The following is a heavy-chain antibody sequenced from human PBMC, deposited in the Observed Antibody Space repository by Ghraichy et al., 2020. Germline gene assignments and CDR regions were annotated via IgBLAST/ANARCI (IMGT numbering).Heavy chain of an antibody. CDR1: GFTFSSYA. CDR2: ISYDGSNK. J-gene: IGHJ6*02. Sequence: LNISCAASGFTFSSYAMHWVRQAPGKGLEWVAVISYDGSNKYYADSVKGRFTISRDNSKNTLYLQMNSLRAEDTAVYYCARGLGVDGMDVWGQGTTVTVSS. CDR3: ARGLGVDGMDV. D-gene: IGHD3-16*01. V-gene: IGHV3-30*04.